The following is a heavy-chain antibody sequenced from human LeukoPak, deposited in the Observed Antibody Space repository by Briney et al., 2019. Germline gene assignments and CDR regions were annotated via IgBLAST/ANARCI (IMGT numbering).Heavy chain of an antibody. Sequence: SETLSLTCTVSDGSIRSSSFYWGWIRQHPGKGLEWIGSVYYSGTTYYNPSLKGRVTLSVDTSKDHFSLHLSSVTAADTAVYYCAGHLGTYRYSAFVMWGRGTMVSVSS. CDR1: DGSIRSSSFY. CDR3: AGHLGTYRYSAFVM. CDR2: VYYSGTT. D-gene: IGHD3-16*02. J-gene: IGHJ3*02. V-gene: IGHV4-39*02.